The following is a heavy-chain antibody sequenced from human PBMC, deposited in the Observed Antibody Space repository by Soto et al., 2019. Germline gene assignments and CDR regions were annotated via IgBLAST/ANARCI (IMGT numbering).Heavy chain of an antibody. CDR3: ARLLLSSSQPMVAFDI. Sequence: QVQLVQSGAEVKKPGSSVKVSCKASGGTFSSYAISWVRQAPGQGLEWMGGIIPIFGTANYAQKFQGRVTIPGDESTSTAYMELSSLRSEDTAVYYCARLLLSSSQPMVAFDIWGQGTMVTVSS. CDR1: GGTFSSYA. CDR2: IIPIFGTA. V-gene: IGHV1-69*12. J-gene: IGHJ3*02. D-gene: IGHD2-8*01.